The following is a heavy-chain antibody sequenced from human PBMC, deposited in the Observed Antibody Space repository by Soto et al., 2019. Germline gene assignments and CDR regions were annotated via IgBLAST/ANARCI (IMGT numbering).Heavy chain of an antibody. D-gene: IGHD3-22*01. CDR2: IWYDGSNK. CDR3: AREGSYDSSGYFDY. J-gene: IGHJ4*02. V-gene: IGHV3-33*01. Sequence: PGGSMRLSCAASGFTFSSYGMHWVRQAPGKGLEWVAVIWYDGSNKYYADSVKGRFTISRDNSKNTLYLQMNSLRAEDTAVYYCAREGSYDSSGYFDYWGQGTLVTVSS. CDR1: GFTFSSYG.